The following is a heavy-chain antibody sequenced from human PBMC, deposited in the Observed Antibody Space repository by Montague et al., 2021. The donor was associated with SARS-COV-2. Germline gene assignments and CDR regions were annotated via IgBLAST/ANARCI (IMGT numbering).Heavy chain of an antibody. CDR3: ARAVSVRRAVNWFDP. V-gene: IGHV4-59*11. D-gene: IGHD3-10*01. CDR2: IYYSGGI. J-gene: IGHJ5*02. Sequence: SETLSLTCTVSGGPMSDQYWAWIRQPPGKGLEWLAYIYYSGGINSKASXXGGVSMSVDTSKNQFSLKLTSVTAADTAVYYCARAVSVRRAVNWFDPWGQGTLVTVSS. CDR1: GGPMSDQY.